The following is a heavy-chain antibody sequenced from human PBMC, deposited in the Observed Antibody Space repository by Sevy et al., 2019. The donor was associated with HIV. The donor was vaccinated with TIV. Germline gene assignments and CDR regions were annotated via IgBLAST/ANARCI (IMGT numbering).Heavy chain of an antibody. CDR2: VKTDGSGT. J-gene: IGHJ4*02. CDR3: VRDSGTHSLFDY. Sequence: GGSLRLSCTASGFTFSKSWMHWVRQVPGKGLQWVSRVKTDGSGTIYADSVKGRFIISRDNAKNTVYLQMNSLRAEDTAVYFCVRDSGTHSLFDYWGQGTLVTVSS. D-gene: IGHD1-26*01. CDR1: GFTFSKSW. V-gene: IGHV3-74*01.